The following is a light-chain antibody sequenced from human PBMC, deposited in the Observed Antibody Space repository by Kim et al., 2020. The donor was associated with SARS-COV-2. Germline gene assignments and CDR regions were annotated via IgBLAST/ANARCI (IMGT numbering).Light chain of an antibody. CDR2: TSS. Sequence: ASVGDRVTITCRASQSISIYLNWYQQKPGKAPKLLIYTSSSLQRGVPSRFSGSGSGTDFTLTITTLQPEDFATYFCQQSYSTLGTFGQGTKVDIK. CDR1: QSISIY. V-gene: IGKV1-39*01. CDR3: QQSYSTLGT. J-gene: IGKJ1*01.